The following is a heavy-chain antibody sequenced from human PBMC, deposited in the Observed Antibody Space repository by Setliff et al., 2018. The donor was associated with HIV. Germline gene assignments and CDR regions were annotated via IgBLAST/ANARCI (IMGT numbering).Heavy chain of an antibody. CDR2: INQDGSVE. D-gene: IGHD5-12*01. CDR1: GFTFSDYW. V-gene: IGHV3-7*01. J-gene: IGHJ4*02. CDR3: VGGFYAGY. Sequence: GGSLRLSFAASGFTFSDYWINWVRQAPGKGLEWVANINQDGSVEGYVDSVKGRFTISRDNAKSSLYLHINSLRAEDMAVYYCVGGFYAGYWGQGTLVTVSS.